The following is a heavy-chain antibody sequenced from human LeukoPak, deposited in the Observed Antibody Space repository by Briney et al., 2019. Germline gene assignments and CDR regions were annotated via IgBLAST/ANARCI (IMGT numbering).Heavy chain of an antibody. Sequence: ASVKVSXKASGYIFTSYYMHWVRQAPGQGLEWMGIINPSGGSTSYAQKFQGRVTMTRDTSTSTVYMELSSLRSEDTAVYYCARYCSGGSCYDYWGQGTLVTVSS. CDR2: INPSGGST. V-gene: IGHV1-46*03. D-gene: IGHD2-15*01. CDR1: GYIFTSYY. J-gene: IGHJ4*02. CDR3: ARYCSGGSCYDY.